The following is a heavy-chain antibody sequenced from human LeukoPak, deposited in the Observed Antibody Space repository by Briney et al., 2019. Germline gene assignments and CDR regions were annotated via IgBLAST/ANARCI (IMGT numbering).Heavy chain of an antibody. V-gene: IGHV3-23*01. J-gene: IGHJ4*02. Sequence: VGSLRLSCAASGFTFSSYAMSCVRQAPGQGLEWMSVISGSGGSTCYAESVKGRFTISRDNSTNTLYLQMNSLRAEDTAVYYCAKESVKYQLLGYFDYWGQGTLVTVSS. CDR3: AKESVKYQLLGYFDY. D-gene: IGHD2-2*01. CDR2: ISGSGGST. CDR1: GFTFSSYA.